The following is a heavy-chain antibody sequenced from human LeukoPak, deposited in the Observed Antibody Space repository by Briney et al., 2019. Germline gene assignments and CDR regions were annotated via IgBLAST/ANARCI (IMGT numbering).Heavy chain of an antibody. CDR3: ARVKIQLWSREGYFDY. D-gene: IGHD5-18*01. Sequence: SETLSLTCTVSGDSISRYYWSWIRQPPGKGLEWVGYIYYSGSTNYNPSLKSRVTISVDTSKNQFSLKLSSVTAADTAVYYCARVKIQLWSREGYFDYWGQGTLVTASS. V-gene: IGHV4-59*01. CDR2: IYYSGST. J-gene: IGHJ4*02. CDR1: GDSISRYY.